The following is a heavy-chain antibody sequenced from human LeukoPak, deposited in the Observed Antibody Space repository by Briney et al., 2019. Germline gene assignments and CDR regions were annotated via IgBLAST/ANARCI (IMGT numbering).Heavy chain of an antibody. CDR2: ISWNSGSI. D-gene: IGHD4-17*01. V-gene: IGHV3-9*01. CDR1: GFTFDYYA. CDR3: AKDIYGDYARMDV. J-gene: IGHJ6*02. Sequence: ALGLSFAASGFTFDYYAMHWVRRAPGKGLGGGWGISWNSGSIGYADSVKGRFTISRDNAKNSLYLQMNSLRAEDTALYYCAKDIYGDYARMDVWGQGTTVTVSS.